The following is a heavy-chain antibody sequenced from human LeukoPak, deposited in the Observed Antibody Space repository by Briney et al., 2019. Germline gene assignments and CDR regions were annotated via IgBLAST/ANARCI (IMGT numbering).Heavy chain of an antibody. D-gene: IGHD6-13*01. CDR2: MNPNSGNT. V-gene: IGHV1-8*01. Sequence: GASVKVSCKASGYTFTSYDINWVRQATGQGLEWMGWMNPNSGNTGYAQKLQGRVTMTTDTSTSTAYMELRSLRSDDTAVYYCARDIAPGAAAGHYWGQGTLVTVSS. CDR3: ARDIAPGAAAGHY. J-gene: IGHJ4*02. CDR1: GYTFTSYD.